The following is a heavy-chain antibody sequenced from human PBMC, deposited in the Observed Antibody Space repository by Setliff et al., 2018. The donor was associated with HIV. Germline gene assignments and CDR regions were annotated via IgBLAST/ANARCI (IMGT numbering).Heavy chain of an antibody. Sequence: KLSETLSLTCTVSGDSIRGYYWSWIRQPPGKGLEWMGYVFYTGFAAYNPSLKSRLTISVDTSKSQFSLRLTSVTAADTAIYYCARQVSIPGVAITPVDYWGQGALVTV. CDR1: GDSIRGYY. J-gene: IGHJ4*02. D-gene: IGHD5-12*01. V-gene: IGHV4-59*08. CDR3: ARQVSIPGVAITPVDY. CDR2: VFYTGFA.